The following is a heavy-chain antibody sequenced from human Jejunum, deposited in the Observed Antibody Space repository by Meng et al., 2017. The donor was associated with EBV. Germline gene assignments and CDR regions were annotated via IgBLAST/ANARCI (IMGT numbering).Heavy chain of an antibody. CDR1: GDSITRGAYL. J-gene: IGHJ4*02. CDR2: IYHIGST. D-gene: IGHD4-17*01. V-gene: IGHV4-30-2*01. Sequence: HLPRQDARSGLVKPSQTLSLTCAVSGDSITRGAYLWSWIRQPPGKGLEWIGNIYHIGSTYYNPSLKSRVTISVDRSKNQFSLKLTSVTAADTAVYYCARGGPDFGDYVPFDYWGQGTLVTASS. CDR3: ARGGPDFGDYVPFDY.